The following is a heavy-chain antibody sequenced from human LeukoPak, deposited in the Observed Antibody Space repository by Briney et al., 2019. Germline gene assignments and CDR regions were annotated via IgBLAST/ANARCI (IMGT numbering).Heavy chain of an antibody. CDR2: IYTSGST. CDR3: ARDGSSWYNWFDP. D-gene: IGHD6-13*01. CDR1: GGSISSGSYY. V-gene: IGHV4-61*02. J-gene: IGHJ5*02. Sequence: SQTLSLTCTGSGGSISSGSYYWSWIRQPAGKGLEWIGRIYTSGSTNYNPSLKSRVTISVDTSKNQFSLKLSSVTAADTAVYYCARDGSSWYNWFDPWGQGTLVTVSS.